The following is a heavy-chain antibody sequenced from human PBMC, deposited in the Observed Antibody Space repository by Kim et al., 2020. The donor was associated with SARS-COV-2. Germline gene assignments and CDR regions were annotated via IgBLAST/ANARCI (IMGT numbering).Heavy chain of an antibody. Sequence: ASVKVSCKASGYTFTGYYMHWVRQAPGQGLEWMGWINPNSGVTNYAQKFQDRVTMTRDTSISTAYMELKRLRSDDTAVYYCARIRVAGKDNWFDPWGQGTLVTVSS. CDR2: INPNSGVT. CDR3: ARIRVAGKDNWFDP. J-gene: IGHJ5*02. D-gene: IGHD6-19*01. CDR1: GYTFTGYY. V-gene: IGHV1-2*02.